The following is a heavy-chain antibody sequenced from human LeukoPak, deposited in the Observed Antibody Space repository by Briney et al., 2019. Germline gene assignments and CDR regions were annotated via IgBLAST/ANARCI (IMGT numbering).Heavy chain of an antibody. V-gene: IGHV4-30-4*01. J-gene: IGHJ4*02. CDR3: ASLNKSSSWYFY. Sequence: SQTLSLTCTVSGASISSGDYLWSWIRQPPGMGLEWIGNIYYSGSTNYNPSLKSRVTISVDTSKNQFSLKLSSVTAADTAVYYCASLNKSSSWYFYWGQGTLVTVSS. CDR2: IYYSGST. CDR1: GASISSGDYL. D-gene: IGHD6-13*01.